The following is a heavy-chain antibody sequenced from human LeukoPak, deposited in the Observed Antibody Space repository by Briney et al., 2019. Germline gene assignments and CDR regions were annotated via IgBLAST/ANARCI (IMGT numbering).Heavy chain of an antibody. CDR2: IKQDGSEK. V-gene: IGHV3-7*04. J-gene: IGHJ6*03. CDR3: AKESYDVWMDGYMDV. CDR1: GFTFSSYW. Sequence: GGSLRLSCAASGFTFSSYWMSWVRQAPGKGLEWVANIKQDGSEKYYVDSVKGRFTISRDNAKNSLYLQMNSLRAEDTAVYYCAKESYDVWMDGYMDVWGKGTTVTVSS. D-gene: IGHD3-3*01.